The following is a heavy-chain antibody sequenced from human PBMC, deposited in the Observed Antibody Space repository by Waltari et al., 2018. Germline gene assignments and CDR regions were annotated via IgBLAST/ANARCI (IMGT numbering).Heavy chain of an antibody. CDR2: IRNEPNSYAT. CDR3: AKITMIVVARGVDAFDI. V-gene: IGHV3-73*01. J-gene: IGHJ3*02. Sequence: QASGKGLEWVGRIRNEPNSYATSYAASVKGRFTISRDNSKNTLYLQMNSLRAEDTAVYYCAKITMIVVARGVDAFDIWGQGTMVTVSS. D-gene: IGHD3-22*01.